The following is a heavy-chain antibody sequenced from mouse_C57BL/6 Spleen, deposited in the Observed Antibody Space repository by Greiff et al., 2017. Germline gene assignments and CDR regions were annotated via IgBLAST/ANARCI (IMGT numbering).Heavy chain of an antibody. CDR2: IYPGDGDT. CDR3: AREDEYPYAMGC. D-gene: IGHD5-2*01. Sequence: QVQLQQSGAELVKPGASVKISCKASGYAFSSYWMNWVKQRPGKGLEWIGQIYPGDGDTNYNGKFKGKATLTADKSSSTAYMQLSSLTSEDSAVYFCAREDEYPYAMGCWGQGTSVTVSS. CDR1: GYAFSSYW. J-gene: IGHJ4*01. V-gene: IGHV1-80*01.